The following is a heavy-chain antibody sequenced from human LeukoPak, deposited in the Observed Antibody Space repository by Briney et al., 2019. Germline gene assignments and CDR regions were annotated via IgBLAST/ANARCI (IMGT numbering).Heavy chain of an antibody. CDR2: MNPNSGNT. CDR1: GYTFTSYD. D-gene: IGHD6-19*01. J-gene: IGHJ6*02. Sequence: ASVKVSCKASGYTFTSYDINWVRQATGQGLEWMGWMNPNSGNTGYAQKFQGRVTMTRNTSISTAYMELSSLRSEDTAVYYCARGIPGYSSGWYGGYYYYGMDVWGQGTTVTVSS. V-gene: IGHV1-8*01. CDR3: ARGIPGYSSGWYGGYYYYGMDV.